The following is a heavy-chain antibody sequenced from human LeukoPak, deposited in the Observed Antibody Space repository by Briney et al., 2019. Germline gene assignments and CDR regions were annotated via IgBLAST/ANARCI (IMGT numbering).Heavy chain of an antibody. V-gene: IGHV4-59*01. J-gene: IGHJ4*02. CDR3: ARDVAAAYYFDY. D-gene: IGHD6-13*01. CDR1: GGSISSYY. Sequence: SETLSLTCTVSGGSISSYYWSWIRQPPGKGLEWIGYIYYSGSTNYNPSLKSRVTISVDTSKNQFSLKLSSVTAADTAVYYCARDVAAAYYFDYWGQGTLVTASS. CDR2: IYYSGST.